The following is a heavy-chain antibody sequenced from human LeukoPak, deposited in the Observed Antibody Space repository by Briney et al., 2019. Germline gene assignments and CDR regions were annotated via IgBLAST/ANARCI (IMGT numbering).Heavy chain of an antibody. CDR1: GFTSSSYG. V-gene: IGHV3-30*02. CDR2: IRYDGSNK. D-gene: IGHD3-16*01. CDR3: AKDRSYVWGSYDY. Sequence: GGSLRLSCAASGFTSSSYGMHWVRQAPGKGLEWVAFIRYDGSNKYYADSVKGRFTISRDNSKNTLYLQMNSLRAEDTAVYYCAKDRSYVWGSYDYWGQGTLVTVSS. J-gene: IGHJ4*02.